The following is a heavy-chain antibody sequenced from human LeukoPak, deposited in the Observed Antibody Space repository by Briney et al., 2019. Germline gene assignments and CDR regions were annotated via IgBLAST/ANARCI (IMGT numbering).Heavy chain of an antibody. J-gene: IGHJ4*02. CDR2: IYHSGST. CDR1: GASISSGGYY. D-gene: IGHD5-24*01. Sequence: PSETLSLTCTASGASISSGGYYWSWLRQPPGKGPERIGYIYHSGSTYYNPSLKSRFTISVDRSKNQFSLKLSSVTAADTAVYYCARHRPHAGGCNYPFDYWGQGTLVTVSS. V-gene: IGHV4-30-2*01. CDR3: ARHRPHAGGCNYPFDY.